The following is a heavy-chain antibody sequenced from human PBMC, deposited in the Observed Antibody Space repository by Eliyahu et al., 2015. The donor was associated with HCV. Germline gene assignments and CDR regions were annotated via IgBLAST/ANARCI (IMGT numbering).Heavy chain of an antibody. CDR2: INQSGNT. J-gene: IGHJ4*02. V-gene: IGHV4-34*01. Sequence: QVQLRQWGAGLLKPSETLXLXCXVYGXSSSGSYWTWFRQXPGKGLEWIGEINQSGNTNYNPSLKSRVSISVDPSKNQFSLTLNSVTAADTGFYYCARGVDYWGQGTLVTVSS. CDR3: ARGVDY. CDR1: GXSSSGSY.